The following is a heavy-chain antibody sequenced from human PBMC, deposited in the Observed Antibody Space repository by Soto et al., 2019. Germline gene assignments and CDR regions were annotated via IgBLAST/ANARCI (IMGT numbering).Heavy chain of an antibody. Sequence: PSETLSLTCAVYGGSFSGYYWSWIRQPPGKGLDWIGEINHSGSTNYNPSLKSRVTISVDTSKNQFSLKLSSVTAADTAVYYCARVGGFWSGYSEVRPYYFDYWGQGTLVTVSS. CDR3: ARVGGFWSGYSEVRPYYFDY. V-gene: IGHV4-34*01. D-gene: IGHD3-3*01. CDR2: INHSGST. CDR1: GGSFSGYY. J-gene: IGHJ4*02.